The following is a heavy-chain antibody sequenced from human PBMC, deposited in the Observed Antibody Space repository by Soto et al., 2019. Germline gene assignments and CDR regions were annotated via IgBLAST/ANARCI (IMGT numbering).Heavy chain of an antibody. D-gene: IGHD3-22*01. CDR2: IYSGGST. CDR1: GFTFSSYG. V-gene: IGHV3-NL1*01. J-gene: IGHJ4*02. Sequence: QVQLVESGGGVVQPGRSLRLSCAASGFTFSSYGMHWVRQAPGKGLEWVSVIYSGGSTYYADSVKGRFTISRDNSKNTLYLQMNSLRAEDTAVYYCAATYYYDSSGYYPNWGQGTLVTVSS. CDR3: AATYYYDSSGYYPN.